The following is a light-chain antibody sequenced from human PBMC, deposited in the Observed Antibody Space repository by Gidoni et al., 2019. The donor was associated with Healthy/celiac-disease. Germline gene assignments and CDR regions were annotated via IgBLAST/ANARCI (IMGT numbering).Light chain of an antibody. Sequence: DIQMTQSPSSLSASVGDRVTITCQASQDISNYLNWYQQKPGKAPKLLIYDASNLETGVPSRFSGSGSGTDFTFTISSLQPEGIATYYCQQYDNLPGTFGQGTKLEIK. CDR1: QDISNY. CDR2: DAS. V-gene: IGKV1-33*01. J-gene: IGKJ2*01. CDR3: QQYDNLPGT.